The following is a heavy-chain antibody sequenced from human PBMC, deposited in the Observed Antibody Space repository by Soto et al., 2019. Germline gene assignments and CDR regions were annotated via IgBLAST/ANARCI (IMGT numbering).Heavy chain of an antibody. CDR2: IDYSGST. V-gene: IGHV4-39*02. CDR1: GGTIRSSNYY. Sequence: QLQLQESGPGLVKPSETLSLTCTVSGGTIRSSNYYWAWIRQPPGKGLEWIGSIDYSGSTYYNPSLKSRVTISVDTSKNHFSLKLGSVTAADTALYYCSRRAPEGFDPWGQGTLVTVSS. CDR3: SRRAPEGFDP. J-gene: IGHJ5*02.